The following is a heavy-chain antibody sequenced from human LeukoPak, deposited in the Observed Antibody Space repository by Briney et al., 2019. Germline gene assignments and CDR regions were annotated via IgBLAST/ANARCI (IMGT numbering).Heavy chain of an antibody. D-gene: IGHD6-13*01. V-gene: IGHV3-74*01. CDR2: ISTDGSSA. J-gene: IGHJ4*02. CDR3: AKRTSGSSWYSSDS. Sequence: GGSLRLSCATSGFTFSSYWMHWVRQAPGKGLVWVSRISTDGSSASYADSVKGRFTISRDNAKNTLYLQMNSLRAEDTAVYYCAKRTSGSSWYSSDSWGQGTLVTVSS. CDR1: GFTFSSYW.